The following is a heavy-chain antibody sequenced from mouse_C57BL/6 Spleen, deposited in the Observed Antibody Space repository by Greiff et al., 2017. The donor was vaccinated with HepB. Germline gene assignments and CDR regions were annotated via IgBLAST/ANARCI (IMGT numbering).Heavy chain of an antibody. CDR3: ARERLRRAMDY. Sequence: QVQLQQSGPELVKPGASVKISCKASGYAFSSSGMTGVMQRPGKGLEWIGRIYPGDGDTNYNGKFKGKATLTADKSSSTAYMQLSSLTSEDSAVYFCARERLRRAMDYWGQGTSVTVSS. CDR1: GYAFSSSG. CDR2: IYPGDGDT. V-gene: IGHV1-82*01. J-gene: IGHJ4*01. D-gene: IGHD2-4*01.